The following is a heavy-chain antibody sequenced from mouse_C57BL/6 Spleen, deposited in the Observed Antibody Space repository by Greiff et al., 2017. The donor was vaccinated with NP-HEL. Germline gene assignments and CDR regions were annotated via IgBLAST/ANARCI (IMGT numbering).Heavy chain of an antibody. CDR2: ISSGSSTI. CDR3: AREGKGAMDY. D-gene: IGHD1-3*01. V-gene: IGHV5-17*01. Sequence: DVMLVESGGGLVKPGGSLKLSCAASGFTFSDYGMHWVRRAPEKGLEWVAYISSGSSTIYYADTVKGRFTISRDNAKNTLFLQMTSLRSEDTAMYYCAREGKGAMDYWGQGTSVTVSS. CDR1: GFTFSDYG. J-gene: IGHJ4*01.